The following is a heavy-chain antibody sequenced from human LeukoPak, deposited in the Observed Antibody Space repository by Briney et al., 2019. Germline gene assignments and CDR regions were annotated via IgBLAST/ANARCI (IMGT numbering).Heavy chain of an antibody. D-gene: IGHD4-23*01. V-gene: IGHV4-34*01. CDR1: GGSFSGYY. CDR3: ARPNDYGGNLYYFDY. J-gene: IGHJ4*02. CDR2: INHSGST. Sequence: PSETLSLTCAVYGGSFSGYYWSWIRQPPGKGLERIGEINHSGSTNYNPSLKSRVTISVDTSKNQFSLKLSSVTAADTAVYYCARPNDYGGNLYYFDYWGQGTLVTVSS.